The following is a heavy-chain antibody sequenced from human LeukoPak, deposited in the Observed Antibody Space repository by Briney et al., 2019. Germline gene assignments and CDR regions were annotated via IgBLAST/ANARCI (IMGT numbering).Heavy chain of an antibody. V-gene: IGHV4-34*01. CDR2: INHSGST. J-gene: IGHJ4*02. CDR1: GGSFSGYY. CDR3: ARGDDFSGIDY. Sequence: SETLSLTCAVYGGSFSGYYWSWIRQPPGKGLEWIGEINHSGSTNYNPSLKSRVTISVDTSKNQFSLQLNSVTPEDTAVYYCARGDDFSGIDYWGRGTLVTVSS. D-gene: IGHD2-21*02.